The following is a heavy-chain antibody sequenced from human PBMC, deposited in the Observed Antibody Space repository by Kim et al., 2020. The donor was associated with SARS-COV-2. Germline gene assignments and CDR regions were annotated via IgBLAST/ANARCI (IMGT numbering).Heavy chain of an antibody. D-gene: IGHD3-22*01. V-gene: IGHV3-23*01. CDR1: GFSFSTSA. Sequence: GGSLRLSCAASGFSFSTSAMSWVRQPPGKGLEWVSLVSGGGSTTHYADSVRGRFSISRDNSEDTLYLQMDNLRADDTAMYYCARVAGLTSLSLGYYYTGLDVWGQGTPVDVSS. CDR2: VSGGGSTT. J-gene: IGHJ6*01. CDR3: ARVAGLTSLSLGYYYTGLDV.